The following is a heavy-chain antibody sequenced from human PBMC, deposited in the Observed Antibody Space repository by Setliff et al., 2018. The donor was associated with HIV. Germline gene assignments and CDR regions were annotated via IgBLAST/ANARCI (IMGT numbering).Heavy chain of an antibody. CDR1: GFNFSSHT. J-gene: IGHJ6*02. D-gene: IGHD5-18*01. CDR3: TRDTAMANYYYYGMDV. V-gene: IGHV3-49*03. CDR2: IRNKDYGETT. Sequence: PGGSLRLSCAASGFNFSSHTMNWIRQAPGKGLEWVSFIRNKDYGETTEYAASVKGRFTISRDDSNSIAYLQMSSLTTEDTAVYYCTRDTAMANYYYYGMDVWGQGTTVTVSS.